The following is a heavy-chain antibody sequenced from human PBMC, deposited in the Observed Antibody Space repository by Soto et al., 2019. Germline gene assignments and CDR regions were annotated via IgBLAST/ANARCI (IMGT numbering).Heavy chain of an antibody. V-gene: IGHV3-21*01. CDR2: ISSSASHI. Sequence: EVQLVESGGGLVKPGGSLRLSCAASGFSFSSYSMNWVRQAPGKGLEWVSSISSSASHINYAESVEGRFTISRENAKKSLYMQMNSLRAEDTAVYYCARGYTGYCSGGTCYWFDPWGQGTLVTVSS. CDR1: GFSFSSYS. CDR3: ARGYTGYCSGGTCYWFDP. J-gene: IGHJ5*02. D-gene: IGHD2-15*01.